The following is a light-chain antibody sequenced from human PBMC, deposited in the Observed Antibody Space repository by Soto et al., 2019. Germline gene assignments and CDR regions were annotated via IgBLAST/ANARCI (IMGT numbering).Light chain of an antibody. V-gene: IGLV2-14*01. CDR2: DVS. Sequence: QSVLTQPASVSGPPGQSITISCTGTSSDVGGYNYVSWYQQHSGKAPKLMIYDVSNRPSGVSNRFSGSKSGNTASLTISGLQAEDEADYYCGSYASSSTLYVFGTGTKLTVL. J-gene: IGLJ1*01. CDR3: GSYASSSTLYV. CDR1: SSDVGGYNY.